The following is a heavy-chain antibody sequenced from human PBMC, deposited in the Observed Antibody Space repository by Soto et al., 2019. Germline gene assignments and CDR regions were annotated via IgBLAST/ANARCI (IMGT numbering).Heavy chain of an antibody. V-gene: IGHV1-69*04. CDR3: AREPAGIVVVPAAPGYYYGMDV. CDR1: GGTFSSYT. CDR2: IIPILGIA. D-gene: IGHD2-2*01. Sequence: SVKVSWKASGGTFSSYTISWVRQAPGQGLEWMGRIIPILGIANYAQKFQGRVTITADKSTSTAYMELSSLRSEDTAVYYCAREPAGIVVVPAAPGYYYGMDVWG. J-gene: IGHJ6*02.